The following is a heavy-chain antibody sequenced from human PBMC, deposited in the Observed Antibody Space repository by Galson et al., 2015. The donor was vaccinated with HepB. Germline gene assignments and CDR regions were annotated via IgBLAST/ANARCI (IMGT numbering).Heavy chain of an antibody. D-gene: IGHD2-15*01. J-gene: IGHJ6*02. CDR3: ARDGVYCSGGSCPTFHYYYYGMDV. Sequence: SLRLSCAASGFTFSSYSMNWVRQAPGKGLEWVSSISSSSSYIYYADSVKGRFTISRDNAKNSLYLQTNSLRAEDTAVYYCARDGVYCSGGSCPTFHYYYYGMDVWGQGTTVTVSS. CDR1: GFTFSSYS. CDR2: ISSSSSYI. V-gene: IGHV3-21*01.